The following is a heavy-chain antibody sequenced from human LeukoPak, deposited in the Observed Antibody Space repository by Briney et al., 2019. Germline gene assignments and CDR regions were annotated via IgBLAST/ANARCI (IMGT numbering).Heavy chain of an antibody. Sequence: PGGSLRLSCAGSGFTFSSYYMIWVRQAPGKGLEWVSYISRSSSTIYYADSVKGRFTISRDNAKNSLYLQMNSLRDEDTAVYYCARHGGEDSSAYYTPYFDCWGQGTLVTVSS. J-gene: IGHJ4*02. CDR3: ARHGGEDSSAYYTPYFDC. CDR2: ISRSSSTI. D-gene: IGHD3-22*01. V-gene: IGHV3-48*02. CDR1: GFTFSSYY.